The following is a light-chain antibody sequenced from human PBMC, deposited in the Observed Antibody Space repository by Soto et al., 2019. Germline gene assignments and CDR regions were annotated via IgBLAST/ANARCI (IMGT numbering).Light chain of an antibody. Sequence: EIVLTQSPGTLALSPGERATLSFRASQSVSSSYLAWYQKKPGQAPRLXLYGASSRATGIPDRFSGSGSGTDLTLTISSLQSEDFAVYYCQQYNNWLPITFGQGTRLEIK. V-gene: IGKV3-20*01. CDR3: QQYNNWLPIT. CDR2: GAS. J-gene: IGKJ5*01. CDR1: QSVSSSY.